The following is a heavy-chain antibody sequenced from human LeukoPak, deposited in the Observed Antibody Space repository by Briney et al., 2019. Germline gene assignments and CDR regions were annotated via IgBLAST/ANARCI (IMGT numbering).Heavy chain of an antibody. J-gene: IGHJ6*02. CDR3: ARPGEVPAAMPPYYYYYGMDV. CDR2: ISAYNGNT. CDR1: GYTFTSYG. D-gene: IGHD2-2*01. V-gene: IGHV1-18*01. Sequence: GASVKVSCKASGYTFTSYGISWVRQAPGQGLEWMGWISAYNGNTNYAQKLQGRVTMTTDTSTSTAYMELSRLRSDDTAVYYCARPGEVPAAMPPYYYYYGMDVWGQGTTVTVSS.